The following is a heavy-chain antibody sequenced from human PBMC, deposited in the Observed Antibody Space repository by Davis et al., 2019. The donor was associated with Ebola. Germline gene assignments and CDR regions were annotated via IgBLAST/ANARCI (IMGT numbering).Heavy chain of an antibody. J-gene: IGHJ5*02. V-gene: IGHV3-33*01. CDR2: IWHDGSNK. CDR1: GFTFSRHG. D-gene: IGHD3-10*01. CDR3: VRELGYGAGRTNFDP. Sequence: GESLKISCAASGFTFSRHGMHWVRQAPGKGLEWVAVIWHDGSNKYYAESVRGRFTVSRDNAKSTVDLQMDNRRDEDTAVYYCVRELGYGAGRTNFDPWGRGTLVTVSS.